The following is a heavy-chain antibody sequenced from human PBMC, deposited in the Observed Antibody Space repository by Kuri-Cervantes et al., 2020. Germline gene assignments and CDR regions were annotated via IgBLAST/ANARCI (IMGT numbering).Heavy chain of an antibody. CDR3: TVSLGVAYYDFWSGYVI. CDR1: GFTFGDYA. D-gene: IGHD3-3*01. Sequence: GESLKISCTASGFTFGDYAMSWFRQAPGKGLEWVGFIRSKAYGGTTEYAASVKGRFTISRDDSKNTLYLQMNSLKTEGTTVYYCTVSLGVAYYDFWSGYVIWGQGTMVTVSS. V-gene: IGHV3-49*03. CDR2: IRSKAYGGTT. J-gene: IGHJ3*02.